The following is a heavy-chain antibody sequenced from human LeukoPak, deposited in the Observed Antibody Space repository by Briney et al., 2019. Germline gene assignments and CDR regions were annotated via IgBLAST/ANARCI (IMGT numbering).Heavy chain of an antibody. CDR2: INPSGGST. J-gene: IGHJ4*02. D-gene: IGHD5-24*01. CDR1: GYTFTSCY. CDR3: ARGRDGYNSGPAWPYYFDY. V-gene: IGHV1-46*01. Sequence: ASVKVSCKASGYTFTSCYMHWVRQAPGQGLEWMGIINPSGGSTSYAQKFQGRVTMTRDMSTSTVYMELSSLRSEDTAVYYCARGRDGYNSGPAWPYYFDYWGQGTLVTVSS.